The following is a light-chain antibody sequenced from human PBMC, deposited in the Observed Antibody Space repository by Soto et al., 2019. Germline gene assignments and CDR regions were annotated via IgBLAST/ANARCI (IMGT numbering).Light chain of an antibody. CDR3: QQYRRSPRT. V-gene: IGKV3-20*01. CDR1: ESISSTF. J-gene: IGKJ1*01. CDR2: AAS. Sequence: EIVLTQSPGTLYLSPGERATLSCRASESISSTFLAWYQQRPGQAPRLLIFAASSRATGIPDRFGGSGSGTDFTLTIRRLEPEDFAVYYCQQYRRSPRTFGQGTTVEIK.